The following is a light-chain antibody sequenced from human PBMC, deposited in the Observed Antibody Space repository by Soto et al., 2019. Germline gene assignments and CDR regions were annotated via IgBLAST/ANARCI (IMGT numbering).Light chain of an antibody. Sequence: VLTQSPGTLTLSPGERATLSCRASQSVSSTYLAWYQQKPGQAPRLLIYGASSRATGIPDRFSGSGSGTDFTLTISRLEPEDFAVYYCQQYGSSPLTFGGGTKVDIK. CDR1: QSVSSTY. V-gene: IGKV3-20*01. CDR2: GAS. CDR3: QQYGSSPLT. J-gene: IGKJ4*01.